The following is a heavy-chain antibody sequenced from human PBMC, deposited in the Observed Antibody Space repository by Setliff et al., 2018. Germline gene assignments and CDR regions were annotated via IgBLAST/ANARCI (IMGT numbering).Heavy chain of an antibody. CDR3: ARAPSTVVVPATVHSFDP. J-gene: IGHJ5*02. V-gene: IGHV1-18*01. CDR1: GYTFTSCG. D-gene: IGHD2-2*01. CDR2: ISAYSGYI. Sequence: ASVKVSCKASGYTFTSCGISWVRQAPGQGLEWMGWISAYSGYIIYAQKFQGRVTMTTDTSTSTAYMEVRGLRSDDTAIYYCARAPSTVVVPATVHSFDPWGQGTLVTVSS.